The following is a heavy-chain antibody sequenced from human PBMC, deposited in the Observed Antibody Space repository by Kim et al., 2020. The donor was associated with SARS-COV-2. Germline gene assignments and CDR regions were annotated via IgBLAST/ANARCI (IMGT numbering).Heavy chain of an antibody. J-gene: IGHJ4*02. Sequence: SETLSLTCTVSGDSISSSFNYWGWIRQPPGKGLEWIGSVYHSGSTYDSQSLKSRVTVSVDTSKNEFYLKVTSVTAADTAVYFCARLPHDSSGYVDSWGPGILVTVSS. V-gene: IGHV4-39*01. CDR3: ARLPHDSSGYVDS. CDR1: GDSISSSFNY. D-gene: IGHD3-22*01. CDR2: VYHSGST.